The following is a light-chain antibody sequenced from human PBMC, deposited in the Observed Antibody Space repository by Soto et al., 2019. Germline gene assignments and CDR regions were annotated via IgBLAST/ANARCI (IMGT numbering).Light chain of an antibody. CDR3: QQYYSYSWT. V-gene: IGKV1-8*01. J-gene: IGKJ1*01. CDR2: AAS. CDR1: QGISSY. Sequence: AIRMTQSPSSFSASTGDRVTITCRASQGISSYLAWYQQKPGKAPKLLIYAASTLQSGVPSRFSGSGSGTHFTLTISCLQSEDFATYYCQQYYSYSWTFGQGTKVDIK.